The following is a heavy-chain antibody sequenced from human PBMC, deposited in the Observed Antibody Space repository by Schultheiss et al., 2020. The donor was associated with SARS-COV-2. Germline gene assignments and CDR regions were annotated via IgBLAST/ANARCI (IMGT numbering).Heavy chain of an antibody. V-gene: IGHV4-4*07. CDR2: IYTSGST. D-gene: IGHD6-13*01. Sequence: SQTLSLTCTVSGGSISSYYWSWIRQPAGKGLEWIGRIYTSGSTNYNPSLKSRVTISVDTSKNQFSLKLSSVTAEDTAVYYCARAVAAAGHYYYGMDVWGQGTTVTVAS. CDR1: GGSISSYY. J-gene: IGHJ6*02. CDR3: ARAVAAAGHYYYGMDV.